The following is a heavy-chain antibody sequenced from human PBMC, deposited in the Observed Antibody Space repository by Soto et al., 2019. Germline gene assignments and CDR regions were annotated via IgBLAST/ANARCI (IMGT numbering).Heavy chain of an antibody. V-gene: IGHV3-30-3*01. CDR1: GFTFSSYA. Sequence: QVQLVESGGGVVQPGRSLRLSCAASGFTFSSYAMHWVRQAPGKGLEWVAVISYDGSNKYYADSVKGRFTISRDNSKNTLYLQMNSLRAEDTAVYYCARDRGSGLLWFGESYYYYGMDVW. CDR3: ARDRGSGLLWFGESYYYYGMDV. CDR2: ISYDGSNK. J-gene: IGHJ6*01. D-gene: IGHD3-10*01.